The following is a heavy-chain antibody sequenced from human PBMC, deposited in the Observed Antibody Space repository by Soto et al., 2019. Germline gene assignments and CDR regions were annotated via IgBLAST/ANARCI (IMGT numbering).Heavy chain of an antibody. V-gene: IGHV4-30-2*01. CDR1: GGSISSGSYS. Sequence: QLQLLESGSGLVKPSQTLSLTCAVSGGSISSGSYSWGWIRQPPGKGLAWIGYIYHSVSTYYNPSLKSRVTISVDRSKNQFSLRLSSVTASDTAVYYCARVPDYWGQGTLVTVSS. CDR3: ARVPDY. J-gene: IGHJ4*02. CDR2: IYHSVST.